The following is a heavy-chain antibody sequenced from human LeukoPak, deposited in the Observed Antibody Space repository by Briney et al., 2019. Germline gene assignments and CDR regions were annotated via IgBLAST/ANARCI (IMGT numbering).Heavy chain of an antibody. Sequence: GASVKVSCKASGYTFTSYDINWVRQATGQGLEWMGWMNPNSGNTGYAQKFQGRVIITRDTSASTAYMELSSLRSEDTAVYYCARDSDHLGPYGDYSSPDYWGQGTLVTVSS. D-gene: IGHD4-17*01. V-gene: IGHV1-8*01. CDR2: MNPNSGNT. CDR1: GYTFTSYD. CDR3: ARDSDHLGPYGDYSSPDY. J-gene: IGHJ4*02.